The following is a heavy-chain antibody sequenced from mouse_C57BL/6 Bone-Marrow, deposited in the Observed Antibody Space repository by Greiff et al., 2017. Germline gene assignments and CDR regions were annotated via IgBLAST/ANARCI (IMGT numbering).Heavy chain of an antibody. CDR3: TTDYYGSSSWFAY. CDR1: GFNIKDYY. D-gene: IGHD1-1*01. J-gene: IGHJ2*01. Sequence: VQLQQSGAELVRPGASVKLSCTASGFNIKDYYMHWVKQRPEQGLEWIGRIDPEDGDTEYAPKFQGKATMTADTSSNTAYLQLSSLTSEDTAVYYCTTDYYGSSSWFAYWGQGTTLTVSS. V-gene: IGHV14-1*01. CDR2: IDPEDGDT.